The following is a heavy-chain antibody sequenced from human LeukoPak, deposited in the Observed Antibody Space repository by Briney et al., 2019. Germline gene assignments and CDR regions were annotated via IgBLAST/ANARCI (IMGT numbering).Heavy chain of an antibody. Sequence: PGGSLRLSCAASGFTSSSYSMNWVRQAPGKGLEWVSSISSSSSYIYYADSVKGRFTISRDNAKNSLYLQMNSLRAEDTAVYYCARDTRASKDYDFWSGRPIYYFDYWGQGTLVTVSS. CDR1: GFTSSSYS. V-gene: IGHV3-21*01. D-gene: IGHD3-3*01. CDR3: ARDTRASKDYDFWSGRPIYYFDY. J-gene: IGHJ4*02. CDR2: ISSSSSYI.